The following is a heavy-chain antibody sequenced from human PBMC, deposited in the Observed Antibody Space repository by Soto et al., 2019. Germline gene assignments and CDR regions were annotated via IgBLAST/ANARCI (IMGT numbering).Heavy chain of an antibody. J-gene: IGHJ4*02. CDR1: GGTFSSYA. V-gene: IGHV1-69*13. D-gene: IGHD6-6*01. Sequence: GASVKVSCKASGGTFSSYAISWVRQAPGQGLEWMGGIIPIFGTANYAQKFQGRVTITADESTSTAYMELSSVTAGDTAVYYCARQIKSIASRPSRVDYWGQGTLVTVSS. CDR2: IIPIFGTA. CDR3: ARQIKSIASRPSRVDY.